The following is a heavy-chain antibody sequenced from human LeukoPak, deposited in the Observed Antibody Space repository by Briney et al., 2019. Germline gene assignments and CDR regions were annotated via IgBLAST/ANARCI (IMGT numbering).Heavy chain of an antibody. CDR1: GGSISSGGYY. V-gene: IGHV4-31*03. Sequence: SQTLSLTCTVSGGSISSGGYYWSWIRQHPGKGLEWIVYIYYSGSTYYNPSLKSRVTISVDTSKNLFSLKLSSVTAADTAVYYCARGGEYYYDSSGYYSFDYWGQGTLVTVSS. CDR3: ARGGEYYYDSSGYYSFDY. D-gene: IGHD3-22*01. J-gene: IGHJ4*02. CDR2: IYYSGST.